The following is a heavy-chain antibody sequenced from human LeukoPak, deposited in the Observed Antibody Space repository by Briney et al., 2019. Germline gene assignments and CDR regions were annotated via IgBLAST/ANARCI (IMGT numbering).Heavy chain of an antibody. J-gene: IGHJ4*02. CDR3: ARAHNYGDYAAY. CDR2: IIPILGIA. Sequence: ASVKVSCKASGGTFSSYAISWVRQAPGQGLEWMGRIIPILGIANYAQKFQGRVTITADKSTSTAYMELSSLRSEDTAVYYCARAHNYGDYAAYWGQGTLVTVSS. CDR1: GGTFSSYA. V-gene: IGHV1-69*04. D-gene: IGHD4-17*01.